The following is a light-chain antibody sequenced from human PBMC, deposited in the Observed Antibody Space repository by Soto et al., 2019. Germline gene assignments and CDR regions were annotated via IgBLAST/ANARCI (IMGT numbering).Light chain of an antibody. J-gene: IGKJ1*01. Sequence: DIQMTQSPSTLSASVGDRVTITCRASQRISSWLAWYQQKPGKAPKLLIYKASSLESWLPSRFSGSGSGTESTITISSLQPDGFATYYCQQYNSYWTFGKGTKVEIK. V-gene: IGKV1-5*03. CDR2: KAS. CDR3: QQYNSYWT. CDR1: QRISSW.